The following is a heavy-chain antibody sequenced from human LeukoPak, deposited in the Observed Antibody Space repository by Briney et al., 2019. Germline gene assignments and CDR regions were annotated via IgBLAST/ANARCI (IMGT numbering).Heavy chain of an antibody. J-gene: IGHJ4*02. Sequence: GGSLRLSCAAFGFTSSSYWMSWVRQAPGKGLEWVANIKQDGSEKYYVDSVKGRFTISRDNAKNSLYLQMNSLRAEDTAVYYCARDRGSSGWYEFDSWGQGTLVTVSS. CDR1: GFTSSSYW. CDR3: ARDRGSSGWYEFDS. CDR2: IKQDGSEK. D-gene: IGHD6-19*01. V-gene: IGHV3-7*01.